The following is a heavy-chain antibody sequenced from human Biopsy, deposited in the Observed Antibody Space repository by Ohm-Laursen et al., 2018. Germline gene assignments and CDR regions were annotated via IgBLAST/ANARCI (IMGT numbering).Heavy chain of an antibody. V-gene: IGHV3-53*01. Sequence: SLRLSCAASGFTFGDYYMSWIRQAPGKGLEWVSVIDSGGYTHYADSVKGRFTISRDNSKNTLYLRMNNLSAEDTAVYYCARSTYYYESSGTRRGLDIWGQGTMVTVSS. CDR2: IDSGGYT. CDR1: GFTFGDYY. CDR3: ARSTYYYESSGTRRGLDI. J-gene: IGHJ3*02. D-gene: IGHD3-22*01.